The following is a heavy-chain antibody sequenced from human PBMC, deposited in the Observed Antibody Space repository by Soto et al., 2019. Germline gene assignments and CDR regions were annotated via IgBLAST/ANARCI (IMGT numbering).Heavy chain of an antibody. CDR3: ARDTPLDVVLPAAISDY. CDR1: GFTFSSYA. V-gene: IGHV3-30-3*01. Sequence: QVQLVESGGGVVQPGRSLRLSCAASGFTFSSYAMHWVRQAPGKGLEWVAVISYDGSNKYYADSVKGRFTISRDNSKNTLYLQMNSLRAEDTAVYYCARDTPLDVVLPAAISDYWGQETLVTVSS. CDR2: ISYDGSNK. D-gene: IGHD2-2*01. J-gene: IGHJ4*02.